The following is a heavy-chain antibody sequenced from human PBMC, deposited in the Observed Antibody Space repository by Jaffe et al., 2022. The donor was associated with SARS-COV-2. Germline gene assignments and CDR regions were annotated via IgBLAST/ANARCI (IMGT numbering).Heavy chain of an antibody. CDR1: GGSISSYC. J-gene: IGHJ5*02. V-gene: IGHV4-59*01. CDR2: IYYNGNT. D-gene: IGHD6-13*01. CDR3: ARDREAAAFTGWFDP. Sequence: QVQLQESGPGLVKPSETLSLSCTVSGGSISSYCWSWIRQPPGKGLEWIGYIYYNGNTNYNPSLKSRVTISVDTSKNQFSLKLSSVTAADTATYYCARDREAAAFTGWFDPWGQGTLVTVSS.